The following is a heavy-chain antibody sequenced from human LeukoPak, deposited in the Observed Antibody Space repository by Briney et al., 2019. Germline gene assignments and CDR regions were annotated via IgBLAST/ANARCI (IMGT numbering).Heavy chain of an antibody. V-gene: IGHV3-53*01. D-gene: IGHD3-10*01. Sequence: TGGSLRLSCAASGFAVSSNYMNWVRQAPGKGLEWVSVLYPDGRTYYGDSVKGRLTISRDISKNTLFLQMTSLRAEDTAVYYCAKVKGWYGEGYFDYWGQGNLVTVSS. CDR3: AKVKGWYGEGYFDY. CDR1: GFAVSSNY. CDR2: LYPDGRT. J-gene: IGHJ4*02.